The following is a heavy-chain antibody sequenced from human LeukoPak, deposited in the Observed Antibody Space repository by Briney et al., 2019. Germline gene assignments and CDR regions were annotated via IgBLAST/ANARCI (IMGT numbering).Heavy chain of an antibody. CDR3: ARSSHTSGWPDGYYYYSMDV. CDR2: TYYRSKWYN. Sequence: SQTLSLTCAISGDSVSSNSAAWNWIRQSPSRGLEWLGRTYYRSKWYNDYAVSVKSRITINPDTSKNQFSLQLSSVTPEDTAVYYCARSSHTSGWPDGYYYYSMDVWGQGTTVTVSS. D-gene: IGHD6-19*01. CDR1: GDSVSSNSAA. V-gene: IGHV6-1*01. J-gene: IGHJ6*02.